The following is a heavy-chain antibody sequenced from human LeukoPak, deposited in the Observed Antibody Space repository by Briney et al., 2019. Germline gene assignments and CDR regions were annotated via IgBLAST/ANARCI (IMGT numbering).Heavy chain of an antibody. CDR3: AKCHPDSSGCADY. CDR1: GFSFRSYA. CDR2: VRDNGGGT. D-gene: IGHD6-19*01. V-gene: IGHV3-23*01. Sequence: GGSLRLSCAASGFSFRSYAMTWVRQAPGKGLEWVSSVRDNGGGTYYADSVKGRFTVSRDNSKNTVFLQMNSLRADDTAVYYCAKCHPDSSGCADYWGQGTLVTVSS. J-gene: IGHJ4*02.